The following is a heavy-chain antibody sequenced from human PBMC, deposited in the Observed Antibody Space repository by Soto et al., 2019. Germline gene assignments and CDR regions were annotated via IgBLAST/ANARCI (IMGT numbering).Heavy chain of an antibody. V-gene: IGHV3-9*01. CDR2: ISWKSGSI. CDR3: VREPSSGWHLKDH. Sequence: EVDLAESGGGLAQPGRSLRLSCVAYGFTFDDHGMHWVRQIPGRGLEWVAGISWKSGSIGYADSVNGRFTIFRDNAKNSLYLEMNSRRQEDTAVYYCVREPSSGWHLKDHWGQGVQVSVSS. J-gene: IGHJ4*02. D-gene: IGHD3-9*01. CDR1: GFTFDDHG.